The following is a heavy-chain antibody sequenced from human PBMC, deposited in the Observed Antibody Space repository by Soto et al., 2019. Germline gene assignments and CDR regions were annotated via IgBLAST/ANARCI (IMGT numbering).Heavy chain of an antibody. J-gene: IGHJ3*02. V-gene: IGHV3-30-3*01. CDR1: GFTFSSYA. CDR2: ISYDGSNK. Sequence: QVQLVESGGGVVQPGRSLRLSCAASGFTFSSYAMHWVRQAPGKGLEWVAVISYDGSNKYSADSVKGRFTISRDNSKNTLYLQMNSLRAEDTAVYYCARASSGWYKDAFDIWGHGTMVTVSS. CDR3: ARASSGWYKDAFDI. D-gene: IGHD6-19*01.